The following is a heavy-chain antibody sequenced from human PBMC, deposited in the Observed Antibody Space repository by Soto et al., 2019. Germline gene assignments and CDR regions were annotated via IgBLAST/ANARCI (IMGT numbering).Heavy chain of an antibody. Sequence: QVQLVESGGGVVQPGRSLRLSCAASGFTFSSYGMHWVRQAPGKGLEWVAVISYDGSNKYYADSVKGRFTISRDNSKNTLYLQMNSLRAEDTAVYYCAKGGPYDFWSGYYTQGEAFDIWGQGTVVTVSS. D-gene: IGHD3-3*01. V-gene: IGHV3-30*18. CDR3: AKGGPYDFWSGYYTQGEAFDI. J-gene: IGHJ3*02. CDR1: GFTFSSYG. CDR2: ISYDGSNK.